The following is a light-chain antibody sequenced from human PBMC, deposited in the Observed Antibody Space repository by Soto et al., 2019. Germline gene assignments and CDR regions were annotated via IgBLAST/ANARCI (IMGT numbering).Light chain of an antibody. V-gene: IGKV3-11*01. CDR2: DAS. J-gene: IGKJ4*01. CDR1: QTVGRS. CDR3: QQRYSWVT. Sequence: EIVMTQSPATLSLYPGERATLSCRASQTVGRSLAWFQQTPGQPPRLLIYDASTRAAGIPARFSGSGSGAAFTLTISSLEREDSAVYYCQQRYSWVTFGGGTKLEIK.